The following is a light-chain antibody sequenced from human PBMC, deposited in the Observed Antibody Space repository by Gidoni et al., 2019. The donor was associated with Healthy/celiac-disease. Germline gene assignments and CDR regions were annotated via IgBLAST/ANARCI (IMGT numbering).Light chain of an antibody. Sequence: EIVLTQSPATLPLSPGERATLSCRASQSVSSYLAWYQQKPGQAPRLLIYDASNRATGIPARFSGSGSGTDFTLTISSLEPEDFAVYYCQQRSNWPPSPTFGGGTKVEIK. CDR3: QQRSNWPPSPT. J-gene: IGKJ4*01. CDR2: DAS. V-gene: IGKV3-11*01. CDR1: QSVSSY.